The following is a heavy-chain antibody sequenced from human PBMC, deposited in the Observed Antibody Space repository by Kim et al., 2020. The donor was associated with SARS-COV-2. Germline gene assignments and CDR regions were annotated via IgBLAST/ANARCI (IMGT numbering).Heavy chain of an antibody. CDR3: ARVGGYSYGYGYFDY. V-gene: IGHV3-53*01. Sequence: GGSLRLSCAASGFTVSSNYMSWVRQAPGKGLEWVSVIYSGGSTYYADSVKGRFTISRDNSKNTLYLQMNSLRAEDTAVYYCARVGGYSYGYGYFDYWGQGPLVPLSS. CDR2: IYSGGST. CDR1: GFTVSSNY. D-gene: IGHD5-18*01. J-gene: IGHJ4*02.